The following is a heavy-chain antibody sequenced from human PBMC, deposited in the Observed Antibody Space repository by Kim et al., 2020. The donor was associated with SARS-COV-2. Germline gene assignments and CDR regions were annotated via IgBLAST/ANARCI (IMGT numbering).Heavy chain of an antibody. V-gene: IGHV3-48*04. CDR1: GFTFSSYS. J-gene: IGHJ5*02. CDR2: ISSSSSTI. D-gene: IGHD3-22*01. CDR3: ARRRGYYYDDWFDP. Sequence: GGSLRLSCAASGFTFSSYSMNWVRQAPGKGLEWVSYISSSSSTIYYADSVKGRFTISRDNAKNSLYLQMNSLRAEDTAVYYCARRRGYYYDDWFDPWGQGTLVTVSS.